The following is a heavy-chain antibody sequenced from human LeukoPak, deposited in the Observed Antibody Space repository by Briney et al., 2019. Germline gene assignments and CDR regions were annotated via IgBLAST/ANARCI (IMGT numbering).Heavy chain of an antibody. J-gene: IGHJ6*04. Sequence: ASVKVSCKASGYTFTGYYMHWARQAPGQGLEWMGWINPNSGGTNYAQKFQGRVTMTRDTSISTAYMELSRLRSDDTAVYYCARERGLIQLWPPGRYYYYGRDVGGKGTTVTVS. CDR3: ARERGLIQLWPPGRYYYYGRDV. CDR1: GYTFTGYY. CDR2: INPNSGGT. D-gene: IGHD5-18*01. V-gene: IGHV1-2*02.